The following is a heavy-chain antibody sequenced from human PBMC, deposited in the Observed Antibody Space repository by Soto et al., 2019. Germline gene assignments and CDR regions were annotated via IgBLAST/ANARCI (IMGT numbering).Heavy chain of an antibody. V-gene: IGHV4-59*01. CDR3: ARQLVSGNNDH. CDR2: IYYSGST. J-gene: IGHJ5*02. D-gene: IGHD1-1*01. Sequence: QVQLQESGPGLVKPSETLSLTCTVSGASIDAYYWAWIRQPPGKGLEWIGYIYYSGSTDYNPSLKSRVTISIEASKTQFSLKVNSVTAADTAVYYCARQLVSGNNDHWGQGTLVTVSS. CDR1: GASIDAYY.